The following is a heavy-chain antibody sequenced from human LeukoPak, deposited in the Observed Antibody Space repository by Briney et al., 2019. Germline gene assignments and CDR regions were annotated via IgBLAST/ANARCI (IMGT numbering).Heavy chain of an antibody. J-gene: IGHJ4*02. CDR2: IYSDGSST. V-gene: IGHV3-74*01. Sequence: GGSLRLSCAASGFTFSSYWMHWVRQAPGKGLVWVSRIYSDGSSTSYADSVKGRFTISRDNAKNTLYLQMNSLRAQDTAVYDRARDHWNDHKGYDYWGQGTLVTVSS. CDR3: ARDHWNDHKGYDY. D-gene: IGHD1-1*01. CDR1: GFTFSSYW.